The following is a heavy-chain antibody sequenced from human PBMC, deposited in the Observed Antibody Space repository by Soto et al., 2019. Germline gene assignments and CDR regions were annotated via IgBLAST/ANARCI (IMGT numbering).Heavy chain of an antibody. J-gene: IGHJ4*02. D-gene: IGHD3-10*01. CDR2: IWYDGSNK. CDR1: GFTFSSYG. CDR3: AADSAGSVPNLAASLGDY. Sequence: GGSLRLSCAASGFTFSSYGMHWVRQAPGKGLEWVAVIWYDGSNKYYADSVKGRFTISRDNSKNTLYLQMNSLRAEDTAVYYCAADSAGSVPNLAASLGDYWGQGTLVTVSS. V-gene: IGHV3-33*01.